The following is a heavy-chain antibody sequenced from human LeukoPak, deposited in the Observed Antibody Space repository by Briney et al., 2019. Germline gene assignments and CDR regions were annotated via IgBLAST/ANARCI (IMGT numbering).Heavy chain of an antibody. CDR3: VRGSALDI. J-gene: IGHJ3*02. Sequence: SQTLSLTCAISGDSVSSNNAAWNWIRQSPSRGLEWLGRTYYRSRWFTDYVLSVKSRITINPDTSRNQFSLQLNSVSPEDTAVYYCVRGSALDIWGQGTMVTVSS. CDR2: TYYRSRWFT. V-gene: IGHV6-1*01. CDR1: GDSVSSNNAA.